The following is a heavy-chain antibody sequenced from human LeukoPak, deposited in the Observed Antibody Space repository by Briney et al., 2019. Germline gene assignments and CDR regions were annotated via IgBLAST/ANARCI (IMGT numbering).Heavy chain of an antibody. V-gene: IGHV3-48*03. CDR1: GFTFSSYE. CDR3: APWYDILGFGAFDI. CDR2: ISSSGSTI. Sequence: GGSLRLSCAASGFTFSSYEMNWVRQAPGKGLEWVSYISSSGSTIYYADSVKGRFTISRDNAKNSLYLQMNSLRAEDTAVYYCAPWYDILGFGAFDIWGQGTMVTVSS. J-gene: IGHJ3*02. D-gene: IGHD3-9*01.